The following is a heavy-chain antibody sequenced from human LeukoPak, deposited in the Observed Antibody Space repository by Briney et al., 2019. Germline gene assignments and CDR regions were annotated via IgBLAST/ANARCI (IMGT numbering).Heavy chain of an antibody. CDR3: VGGDY. CDR1: GLTFSIHW. J-gene: IGHJ4*02. CDR2: INQDGSDK. Sequence: GGSLRLSCAASGLTFSIHWMNWVRQAPGKGLECVANINQDGSDKYYVDSVKGRFTISRDNTKNSLYLQMNSLRAEDTAVYYCVGGDYWGQGTLVTVSS. V-gene: IGHV3-7*01.